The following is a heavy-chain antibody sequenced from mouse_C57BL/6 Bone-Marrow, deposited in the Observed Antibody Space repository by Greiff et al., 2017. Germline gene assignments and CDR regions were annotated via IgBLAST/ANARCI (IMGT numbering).Heavy chain of an antibody. J-gene: IGHJ2*01. Sequence: EVKLKQSGAELVRPGASVKLSCTASGFNIKDDYMHWVKQRPEQGLEWIGWIDPENGDTEYASKFQGKATITADTSSNTAYLQLSSLTSEDTAVYYCTRDYDYEFDYWGQGTTLTVSS. CDR2: IDPENGDT. CDR3: TRDYDYEFDY. D-gene: IGHD2-4*01. V-gene: IGHV14-4*01. CDR1: GFNIKDDY.